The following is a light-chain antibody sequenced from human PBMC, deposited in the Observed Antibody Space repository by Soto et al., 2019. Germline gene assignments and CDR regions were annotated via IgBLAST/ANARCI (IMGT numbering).Light chain of an antibody. CDR3: KQYSSYSAPWLT. J-gene: IGKJ4*02. V-gene: IGKV1-5*01. CDR2: DAS. CDR1: QTIFPS. Sequence: DIQMTQSPSALFASIGDRVSVTCRASQTIFPSLAWYQQKPGKAPKLLIYDASALQTGVPSRFSGFSSGTDFTLNISGLQPDQLAAYFGKQYSSYSAPWLTFGGGTKVGI.